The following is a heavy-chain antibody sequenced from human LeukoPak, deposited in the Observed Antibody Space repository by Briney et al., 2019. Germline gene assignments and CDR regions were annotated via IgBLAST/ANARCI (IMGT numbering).Heavy chain of an antibody. Sequence: GGSLRLSCAASGFTFSSYAMSWVRQAPGKGLEWVSAISGSGGSTYYADSVKGRFTISRDNSKNTLYLQMNSLGAEDTAVYYCAKSRSSGYHYYFDYWGQGTLVTVSS. CDR2: ISGSGGST. CDR3: AKSRSSGYHYYFDY. CDR1: GFTFSSYA. J-gene: IGHJ4*02. D-gene: IGHD3-22*01. V-gene: IGHV3-23*01.